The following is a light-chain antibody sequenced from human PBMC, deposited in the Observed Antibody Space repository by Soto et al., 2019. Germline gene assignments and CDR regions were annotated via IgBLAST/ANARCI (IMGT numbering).Light chain of an antibody. V-gene: IGLV1-47*02. CDR2: SNI. Sequence: QSVLTQPPSASGTPGQRVTISCSGSSSNIGSNYVYWYQQLPGTAPKLLIYSNIQRPSGVPDRFSGSKSGTSASLAISGLRSEDEADYYCAVWDDSLSGPVFGGGIKVTVL. J-gene: IGLJ2*01. CDR1: SSNIGSNY. CDR3: AVWDDSLSGPV.